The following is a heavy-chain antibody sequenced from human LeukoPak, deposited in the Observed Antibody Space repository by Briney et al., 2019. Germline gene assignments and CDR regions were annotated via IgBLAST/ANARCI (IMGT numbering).Heavy chain of an antibody. CDR1: GFTFSSYG. Sequence: GRSLRLSCAASGFTFSSYGMHWVRQAPGKGLEWVAVIWYDGSNKYYADSAKGRFTISRDNSKNTLYLQMNSLRAEDTAVYYCARGGSSWSLWWGQGTLVTVSS. CDR3: ARGGSSWSLW. CDR2: IWYDGSNK. J-gene: IGHJ4*02. D-gene: IGHD6-13*01. V-gene: IGHV3-33*01.